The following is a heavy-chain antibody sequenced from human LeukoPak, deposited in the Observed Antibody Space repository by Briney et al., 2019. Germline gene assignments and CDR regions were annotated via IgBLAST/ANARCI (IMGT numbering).Heavy chain of an antibody. CDR3: ARDPELAAAGTFDP. V-gene: IGHV3-48*03. Sequence: GGALRLSCAASGFTFSSYEMNWVRQAPGKGLEWVSYISSSCSTRYYADSVKGRLTISRDNAENSLYVQMHSLRAEDTTVYYCARDPELAAAGTFDPGRQGPVVPVPS. CDR1: GFTFSSYE. CDR2: ISSSCSTR. J-gene: IGHJ5*02. D-gene: IGHD6-13*01.